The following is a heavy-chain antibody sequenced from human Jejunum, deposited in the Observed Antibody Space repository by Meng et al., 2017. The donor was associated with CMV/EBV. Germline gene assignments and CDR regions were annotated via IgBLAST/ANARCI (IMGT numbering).Heavy chain of an antibody. J-gene: IGHJ4*02. CDR2: IYSGGRA. CDR1: GLVFSKNA. V-gene: IGHV3-23*03. D-gene: IGHD1-26*01. Sequence: SCVASGLVFSKNALSWVRQAPGKRLEWISVIYSGGRAYYADTVKGRFTVSRDDSKNTMYLQMNSLRAEDTAVYYCAKKYSGSFDYWGQGTLVTVSS. CDR3: AKKYSGSFDY.